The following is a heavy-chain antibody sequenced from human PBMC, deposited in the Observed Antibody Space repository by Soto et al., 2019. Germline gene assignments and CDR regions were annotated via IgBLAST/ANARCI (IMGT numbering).Heavy chain of an antibody. CDR2: ISGSGGST. CDR1: GFTFSSYA. CDR3: AKGAPARYFDWPVPYY. D-gene: IGHD3-9*01. Sequence: GGSLRLSCAASGFTFSSYAMSWVRQAPGKGLEWVSAISGSGGSTYYADSVKGRFTISRDNSKNTLYLQMNSLRAEDTAVYYCAKGAPARYFDWPVPYYWGQGTLVTVSS. J-gene: IGHJ4*02. V-gene: IGHV3-23*01.